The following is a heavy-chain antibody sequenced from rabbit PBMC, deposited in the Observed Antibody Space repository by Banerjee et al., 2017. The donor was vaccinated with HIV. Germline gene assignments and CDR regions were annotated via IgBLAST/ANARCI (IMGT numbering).Heavy chain of an antibody. J-gene: IGHJ3*01. Sequence: QSLEESGGDLVKPGASLTLTCTASGFSFSSIYYMCWVRQAPGKGLEWIGCIYTGSSGSTYYASWAKGRFTISKTSSTTVTLQMTSLTAADTATYFCARGYRAGSSYYDLWGQGTLVTVS. CDR2: IYTGSSGST. D-gene: IGHD8-1*01. V-gene: IGHV1S40*01. CDR3: ARGYRAGSSYYDL. CDR1: GFSFSSIYY.